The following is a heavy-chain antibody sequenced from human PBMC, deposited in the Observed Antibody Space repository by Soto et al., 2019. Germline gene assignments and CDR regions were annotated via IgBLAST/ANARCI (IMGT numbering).Heavy chain of an antibody. CDR3: TRGPRSTSTGTGAF. CDR2: INDDGSST. CDR1: GFTFSMYW. Sequence: EVQLVESGGGLLQPGGSLRLSCAASGFTFSMYWMHWVRQVPGKGPEWVSRINDDGSSTNYADSVKGRFTISRDNAKNTLYLQMIDLRAEDTAVYYCTRGPRSTSTGTGAFWGQGTLVTVSS. J-gene: IGHJ4*02. V-gene: IGHV3-74*01. D-gene: IGHD1-1*01.